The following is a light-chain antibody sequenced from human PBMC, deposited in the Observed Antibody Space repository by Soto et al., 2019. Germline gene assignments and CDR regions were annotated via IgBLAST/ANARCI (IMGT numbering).Light chain of an antibody. V-gene: IGKV1-39*01. J-gene: IGKJ2*01. CDR1: QTISSY. CDR2: AAS. CDR3: QQSYSSPYT. Sequence: IQMTQSPSSLSASVGGRVTITCRASQTISSYLNWYQQTPGRAPALLISAASTLQSGVPSRFSGSGSGTDSTLTISSLRPEDFATYYCQQSYSSPYTFGQGTKLEIK.